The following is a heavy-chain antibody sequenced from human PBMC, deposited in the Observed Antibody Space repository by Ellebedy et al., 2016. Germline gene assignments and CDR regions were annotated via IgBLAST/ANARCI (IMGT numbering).Heavy chain of an antibody. CDR2: VYASGST. D-gene: IGHD3-22*01. CDR3: ARLVRFRDYFYSGVDV. V-gene: IGHV4-4*08. CDR1: GGSISSHY. J-gene: IGHJ6*02. Sequence: SETLSLXXSVSGGSISSHYWTWIRQSPGRGLEWIGFVYASGSTNYNPSLKSRLSISADTSKNQFSLKLRSVTAADTALYYCARLVRFRDYFYSGVDVWGQGTPVAVSS.